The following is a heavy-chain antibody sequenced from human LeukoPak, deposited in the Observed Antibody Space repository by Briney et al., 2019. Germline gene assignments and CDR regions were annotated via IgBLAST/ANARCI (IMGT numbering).Heavy chain of an antibody. CDR3: ARHSYSYYGLDV. J-gene: IGHJ6*02. CDR1: GGSISTFY. CDR2: IYYSGST. Sequence: SETLSLTCTVSGGSISTFYWNWIRQPPGKGLEWIGYIYYSGSTNYNPSLESRVTISVDTSKNQFSLRLTSVTAADAALYYCARHSYSYYGLDVWGQGTTITVSS. V-gene: IGHV4-59*08.